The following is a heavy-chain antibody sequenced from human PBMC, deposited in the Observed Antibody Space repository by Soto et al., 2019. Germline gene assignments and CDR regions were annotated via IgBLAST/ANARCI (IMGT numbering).Heavy chain of an antibody. CDR1: GFTFSSYS. D-gene: IGHD6-6*01. Sequence: EVQLVESGGGLVQPGGSLRLSCAASGFTFSSYSMNWVRQAPGKGLEWVSYISSSSSTIYYADSVKGRFIISRDNAKNSLYLQMNSLRDEDTAVYYCARPEYSSSSYGMDVWGRGTTVTVSS. CDR3: ARPEYSSSSYGMDV. J-gene: IGHJ6*02. CDR2: ISSSSSTI. V-gene: IGHV3-48*02.